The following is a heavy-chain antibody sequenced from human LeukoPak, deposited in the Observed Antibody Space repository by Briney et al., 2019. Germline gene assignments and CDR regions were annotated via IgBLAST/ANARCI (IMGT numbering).Heavy chain of an antibody. CDR2: VDHSGKA. CDR1: GGSLSGYS. D-gene: IGHD2-2*01. V-gene: IGHV4-34*01. Sequence: PSETLSLTCGVSGGSLSGYSWTWIRQTPGKGLEWIGEVDHSGKANYNPSLKSRVTISVDTSKNQFSLKLSSVTAADTAVYYCARDREHIVLLPGAKRKTWYFDYWGQGTLATVSS. J-gene: IGHJ4*02. CDR3: ARDREHIVLLPGAKRKTWYFDY.